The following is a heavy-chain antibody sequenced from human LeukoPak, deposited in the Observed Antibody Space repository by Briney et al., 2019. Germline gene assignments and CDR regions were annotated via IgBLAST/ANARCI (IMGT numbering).Heavy chain of an antibody. Sequence: GGSLRLSCAASGFTVSSSYMSWVRQAPGKGLVWVSRIGDDGSSTAYADSVKGRFTISRDNAKNTLYLQMNSLRAEDTAVYYCARASRGNWFDPWGQGTLVTVSS. V-gene: IGHV3-74*01. CDR2: IGDDGSST. J-gene: IGHJ5*02. D-gene: IGHD3-10*01. CDR1: GFTVSSSY. CDR3: ARASRGNWFDP.